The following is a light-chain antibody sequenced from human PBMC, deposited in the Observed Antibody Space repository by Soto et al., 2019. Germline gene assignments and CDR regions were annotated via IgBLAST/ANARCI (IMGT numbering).Light chain of an antibody. V-gene: IGKV1-39*01. CDR3: QLTYTTPRT. J-gene: IGKJ1*01. CDR2: ATS. Sequence: DTQMTQSPSYLSASVGDRISITCRASQTASNYVNWYQQKPGKAPTLLISATSTLQSGVPSRFRGSGSGTDFTLTITSLQPEDFATYYCQLTYTTPRTSGQGTKVAIK. CDR1: QTASNY.